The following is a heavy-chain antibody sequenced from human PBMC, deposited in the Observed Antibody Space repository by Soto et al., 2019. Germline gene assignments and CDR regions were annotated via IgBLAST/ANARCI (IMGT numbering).Heavy chain of an antibody. CDR3: ARGSAVSLVTSSGRYFDY. Sequence: QVQLQQWGAGLLKPSETLSLTCAVYGGSFSGYYWSWIRQPPGKGLEWIGEINHSGSTNYNPSLKSRVTISVDTSKNQFSLKLSSVTAADTAVYYCARGSAVSLVTSSGRYFDYWRQGTLVTVSS. J-gene: IGHJ4*02. CDR1: GGSFSGYY. CDR2: INHSGST. V-gene: IGHV4-34*01. D-gene: IGHD6-19*01.